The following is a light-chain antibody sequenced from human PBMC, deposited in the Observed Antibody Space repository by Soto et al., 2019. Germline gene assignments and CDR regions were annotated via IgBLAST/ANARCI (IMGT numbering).Light chain of an antibody. Sequence: EIVLTQSPATLSLSPGERATLSCRATENLRTFLAWYQQKAGQAPRLLIYDASNRATGIPDRFSGSGSGTDFTLTISRLEPEDFAVYYCQQFSSYPLTFGGGTKVEIK. CDR2: DAS. CDR1: ENLRTF. CDR3: QQFSSYPLT. V-gene: IGKV3-11*01. J-gene: IGKJ4*01.